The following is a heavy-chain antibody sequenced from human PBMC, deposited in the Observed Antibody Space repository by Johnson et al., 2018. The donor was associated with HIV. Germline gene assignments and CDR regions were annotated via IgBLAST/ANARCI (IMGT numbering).Heavy chain of an antibody. Sequence: QVQLVESGGGVVQPGRSLRLSCAASGFTFSSYDMHWVRQAPGKGLEWVAVISYDGSNKYSADSVKGRFTISRDNSKNTLYLQMNSLRTEDTAVYYCARPDSGRYRDAFDIWGQGTMVTVSS. CDR2: ISYDGSNK. CDR3: ARPDSGRYRDAFDI. CDR1: GFTFSSYD. D-gene: IGHD1-26*01. J-gene: IGHJ3*02. V-gene: IGHV3-30-3*01.